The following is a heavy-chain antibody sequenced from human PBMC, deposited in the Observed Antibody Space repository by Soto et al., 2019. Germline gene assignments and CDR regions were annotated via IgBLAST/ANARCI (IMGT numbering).Heavy chain of an antibody. Sequence: QVQLQQWGAGLLKPSETLSLTCAVYGGSFSGYYWSWIRQPPGKGLEWIGEINHSGSTNYNPSLKSRVTISVDTSKNQFSLKLSSVTAADTAVYYCARGIAARYYYYYGMDVWGQGTPVTVSS. CDR2: INHSGST. CDR3: ARGIAARYYYYYGMDV. CDR1: GGSFSGYY. V-gene: IGHV4-34*01. J-gene: IGHJ6*02. D-gene: IGHD6-6*01.